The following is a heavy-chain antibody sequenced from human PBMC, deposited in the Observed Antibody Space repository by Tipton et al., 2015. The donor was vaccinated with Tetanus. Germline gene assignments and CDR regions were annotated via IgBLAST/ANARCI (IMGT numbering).Heavy chain of an antibody. Sequence: SLRLSCAASGFTLSTYDIHWVRQPPGKGLEWVSGIGTAGDTHYSGSVKRRFTISRENVKNSLSLQLNNLRVGDTAVYYCARGSAGSPMDVWGQGTTVTVSS. CDR2: IGTAGDT. CDR3: ARGSAGSPMDV. CDR1: GFTLSTYD. J-gene: IGHJ6*02. V-gene: IGHV3-13*01.